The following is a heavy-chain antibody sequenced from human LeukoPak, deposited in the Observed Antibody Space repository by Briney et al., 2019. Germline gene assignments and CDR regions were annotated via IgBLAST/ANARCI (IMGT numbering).Heavy chain of an antibody. CDR3: ASRVGATDY. D-gene: IGHD1-26*01. V-gene: IGHV3-21*01. Sequence: NAGGSLRLSRAASGFTFSSYSMNWVRQAPGKGLEWVSSISSSSSYIYYADSVKGRFTISRDNAKNSLYLQMNSLRAEDTAVYYCASRVGATDYWGQGTLVTVSS. CDR2: ISSSSSYI. CDR1: GFTFSSYS. J-gene: IGHJ4*02.